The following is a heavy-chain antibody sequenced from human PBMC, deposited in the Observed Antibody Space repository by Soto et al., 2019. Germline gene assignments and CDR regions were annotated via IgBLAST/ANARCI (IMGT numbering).Heavy chain of an antibody. J-gene: IGHJ4*02. V-gene: IGHV4-39*01. CDR1: GGSINSANDY. D-gene: IGHD6-19*01. CDR2: VSYRGTT. Sequence: QLQLQESGPGLVKPSETLSLTCTVSGGSINSANDYWGWIRQPPGKGLERIGNVSYRGTTYYNPSLKGRVTISVATSKNQFSLKLSSVTAADSAVFFCVRHHRYSSGWYIHYWGQGTPVTASS. CDR3: VRHHRYSSGWYIHY.